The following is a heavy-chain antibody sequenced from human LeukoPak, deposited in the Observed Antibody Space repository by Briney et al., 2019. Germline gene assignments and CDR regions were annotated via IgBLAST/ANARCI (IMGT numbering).Heavy chain of an antibody. J-gene: IGHJ4*02. CDR3: AKDSRELGMDY. Sequence: ASVKVSCKASGGTFSTYAISWVRQAPGQGLEWMGGIIPIFGTANYAQKFQGRVTITADKSTSTAYMDLSSLRAEDTAVYYCAKDSRELGMDYWGQGTLVTVSS. D-gene: IGHD7-27*01. CDR1: GGTFSTYA. V-gene: IGHV1-69*06. CDR2: IIPIFGTA.